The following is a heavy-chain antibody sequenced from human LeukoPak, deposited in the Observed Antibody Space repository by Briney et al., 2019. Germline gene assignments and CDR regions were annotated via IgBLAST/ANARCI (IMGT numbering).Heavy chain of an antibody. V-gene: IGHV5-51*01. CDR2: IYPGDSDT. J-gene: IGHJ6*02. Sequence: GESLKISCKGSGYSFTSHWIAWVRQMPGKGLEWMGIIYPGDSDTRYSPSFQGQVTISVDKSFNTAYRQWSSLKASDTAVYYCARAGNPYYYYGMDVWGQGTTVTVSS. CDR1: GYSFTSHW. D-gene: IGHD1-14*01. CDR3: ARAGNPYYYYGMDV.